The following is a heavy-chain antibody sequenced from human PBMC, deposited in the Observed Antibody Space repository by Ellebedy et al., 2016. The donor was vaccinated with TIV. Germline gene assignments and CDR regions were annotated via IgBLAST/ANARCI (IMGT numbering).Heavy chain of an antibody. CDR3: ATREWQDPMDV. D-gene: IGHD3-3*01. J-gene: IGHJ6*02. CDR1: GHSFTSYG. CDR2: INTGNDNT. V-gene: IGHV1-3*04. Sequence: ASVKVSCXASGHSFTSYGIHWVRQAPGQSLEWMGRINTGNDNTKYSQKLQGRVTITRDYMELSGLMSEDTAVYYCATREWQDPMDVWGQGTTVTVSS.